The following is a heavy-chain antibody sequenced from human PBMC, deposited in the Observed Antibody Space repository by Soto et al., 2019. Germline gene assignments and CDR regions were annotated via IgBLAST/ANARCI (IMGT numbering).Heavy chain of an antibody. CDR1: GYTFTTYG. CDR2: VSPYNGDT. D-gene: IGHD2-2*01. J-gene: IGHJ6*02. V-gene: IGHV1-18*04. CDR3: AREVGHMDV. Sequence: QVQLVQSGAEVKKPGASVKVSCKASGYTFTTYGINWVRQAPGQGLEWMGWVSPYNGDTTYAQKVQGRVTMTTDTSTTTSYLEMRSLRSEDKAVYYCAREVGHMDVWGQGTKVTVSS.